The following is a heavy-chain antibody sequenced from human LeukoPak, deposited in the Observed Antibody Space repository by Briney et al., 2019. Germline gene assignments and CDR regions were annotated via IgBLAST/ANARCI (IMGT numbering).Heavy chain of an antibody. CDR2: IYYSGST. Sequence: SETLSLTCTVSGGSISSYYWSWIRQPPGKGLEWIGYIYYSGSTNYNPSLKSRVTISVDTSKNQFSLKLSSVTAADTAVYYCARELSVYDFWSGYYSRGIFDYWGQGTLVTVSS. CDR1: GGSISSYY. J-gene: IGHJ4*02. CDR3: ARELSVYDFWSGYYSRGIFDY. D-gene: IGHD3-3*01. V-gene: IGHV4-59*01.